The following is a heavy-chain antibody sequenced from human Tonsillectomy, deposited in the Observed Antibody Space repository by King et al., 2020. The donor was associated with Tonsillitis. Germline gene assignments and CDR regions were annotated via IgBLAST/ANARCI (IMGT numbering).Heavy chain of an antibody. Sequence: LQLQESGPGLVKPSQTLSLTCTVSGGSISSGDYYWSWIRQPPGKGLEWIGYIYYSGSTYYNPSLKGRITISVDTSKNQFSLKLSSVTAADTAVYYCARGGNYYDSSGYQIEGYYFDYWGQGTLVTVSS. V-gene: IGHV4-30-4*01. J-gene: IGHJ4*02. CDR1: GGSISSGDYY. CDR2: IYYSGST. CDR3: ARGGNYYDSSGYQIEGYYFDY. D-gene: IGHD3-22*01.